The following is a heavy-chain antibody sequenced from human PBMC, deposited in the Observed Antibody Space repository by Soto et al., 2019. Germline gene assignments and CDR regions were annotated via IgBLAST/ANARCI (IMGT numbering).Heavy chain of an antibody. D-gene: IGHD3-22*01. CDR3: ARDPQEYYYDHHGFDP. V-gene: IGHV4-59*01. J-gene: IGHJ5*02. CDR1: GGSISSYY. Sequence: PSETLSLTCTVSGGSISSYYWSWIRQPPGKGLEWIWYIYYSGSTNYNPSLKSRVTISVDTSKNQFSLKLSSVTAADTAVYYCARDPQEYYYDHHGFDPWGQGTLVTVSS. CDR2: IYYSGST.